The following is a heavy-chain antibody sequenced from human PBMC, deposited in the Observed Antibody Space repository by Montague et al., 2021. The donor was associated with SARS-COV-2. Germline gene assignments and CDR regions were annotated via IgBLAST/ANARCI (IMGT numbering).Heavy chain of an antibody. CDR2: INYSGST. CDR1: GGSISSSIHY. CDR3: ARHVRRGVVDTRSGWFDL. J-gene: IGHJ5*02. V-gene: IGHV4-39*01. Sequence: SETLSLTCTVSGGSISSSIHYWGWIRQLPGKGLEWIGSINYSGSTYYNPSLKSRVTISVDTSKNQFSLKLSSVTAADTAMYYCARHVRRGVVDTRSGWFDLWGRATLVTVSS. D-gene: IGHD2-21*01.